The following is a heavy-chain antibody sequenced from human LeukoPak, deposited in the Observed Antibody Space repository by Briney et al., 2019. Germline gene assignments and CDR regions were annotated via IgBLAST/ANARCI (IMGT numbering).Heavy chain of an antibody. D-gene: IGHD3-3*01. Sequence: SETLSLTCTVSGGSISSHYWSWIRQPPGKGLEWIGYIYYSGSTNYNPSLKSRVTISVDTSKNQFSLKPSSVTAADTAVYYCARVRDFWSGYHFDYWGQGTLVTVSS. CDR3: ARVRDFWSGYHFDY. CDR1: GGSISSHY. V-gene: IGHV4-59*11. J-gene: IGHJ4*02. CDR2: IYYSGST.